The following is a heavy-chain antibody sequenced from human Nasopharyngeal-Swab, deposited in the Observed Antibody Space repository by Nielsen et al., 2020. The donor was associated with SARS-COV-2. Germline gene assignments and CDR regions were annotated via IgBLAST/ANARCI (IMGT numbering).Heavy chain of an antibody. Sequence: GSLRLSCAVYGGSFSGYYWSWIRQPPGKGLEWIGEINHSGSTNYNPSLKSRVTISVDTSKNQFSLKLSSVTAADTAVYYCARPLNDSSGYYLYYWGQGTLVTVSS. J-gene: IGHJ4*02. CDR1: GGSFSGYY. V-gene: IGHV4-34*01. CDR3: ARPLNDSSGYYLYY. CDR2: INHSGST. D-gene: IGHD3-22*01.